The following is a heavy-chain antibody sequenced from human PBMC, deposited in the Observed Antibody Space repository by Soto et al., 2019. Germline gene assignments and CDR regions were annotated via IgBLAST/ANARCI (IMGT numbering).Heavy chain of an antibody. Sequence: QVQVVESGGGVVQPGRSLRLSCAASGFTFSSFGMHWVRQAPGKGLEWVSLIWYDGSKKSYGDSVKGRFTISRDNSRNTVYLQMSSLRADDTAVYYCARDASYYSLWSGYYPSRNGMDVWGQGITVTVSS. V-gene: IGHV3-33*01. J-gene: IGHJ6*02. D-gene: IGHD3-3*01. CDR3: ARDASYYSLWSGYYPSRNGMDV. CDR1: GFTFSSFG. CDR2: IWYDGSKK.